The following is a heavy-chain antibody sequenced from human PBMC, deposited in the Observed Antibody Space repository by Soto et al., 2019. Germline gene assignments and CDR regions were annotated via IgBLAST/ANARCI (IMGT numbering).Heavy chain of an antibody. J-gene: IGHJ3*02. CDR3: AREAGATKGWGAFDI. CDR1: GGSISTYY. CDR2: IYYNGTT. Sequence: QVQLQESGPGLVKPSETLSLTCTVSGGSISTYYWSWVRQPPGKGLEWIGYIYYNGTTNYDPSLKSRVTISLDTSKNQFSLKLNSVTAADTAVYYCAREAGATKGWGAFDIWGQGTMVTVSS. V-gene: IGHV4-59*01. D-gene: IGHD1-26*01.